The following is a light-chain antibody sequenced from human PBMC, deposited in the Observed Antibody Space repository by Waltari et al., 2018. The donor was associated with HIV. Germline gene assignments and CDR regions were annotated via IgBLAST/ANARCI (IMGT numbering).Light chain of an antibody. CDR3: SSYTSSSTHV. CDR2: EVN. CDR1: SSDVGGYHY. Sequence: QSALTQPASVSASPGQSITIPCPGTSSDVGGYHYGSWYRQHPGEAPKVIIYEVNRRPSGVSNRFTASKSGNTASLAISGLQPEDEADYFCSSYTSSSTHVFGPGTKVTVL. J-gene: IGLJ1*01. V-gene: IGLV2-14*03.